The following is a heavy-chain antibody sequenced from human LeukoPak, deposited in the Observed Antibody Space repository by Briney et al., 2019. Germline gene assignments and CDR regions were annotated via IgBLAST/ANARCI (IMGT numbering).Heavy chain of an antibody. CDR3: AKDYHDSSGLDY. J-gene: IGHJ4*02. CDR2: ISSSSSYI. V-gene: IGHV3-21*04. Sequence: GPLRLSCAASGFTFSSYSMNWVRQAPGKGLEWVSSISSSSSYIYYADSVKGRFTISRDNSKNTLYLQMNSLRAEDTAVYYCAKDYHDSSGLDYWGQGTLVTVSS. CDR1: GFTFSSYS. D-gene: IGHD3-22*01.